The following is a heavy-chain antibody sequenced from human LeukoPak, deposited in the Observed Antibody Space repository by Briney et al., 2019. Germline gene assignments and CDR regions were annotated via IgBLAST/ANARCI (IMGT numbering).Heavy chain of an antibody. J-gene: IGHJ3*02. CDR2: INHSGSA. CDR1: GGSFSDYY. CDR3: AREIRWLTSDI. Sequence: SETLSLTCAVYGGSFSDYYWSWIRQPPGKGLEWIGEINHSGSANYNPSLKSRVTISVDTSKNQFSLKLSSVTAADTAVYYCAREIRWLTSDIRGQGTMVTVSS. V-gene: IGHV4-34*01. D-gene: IGHD5-24*01.